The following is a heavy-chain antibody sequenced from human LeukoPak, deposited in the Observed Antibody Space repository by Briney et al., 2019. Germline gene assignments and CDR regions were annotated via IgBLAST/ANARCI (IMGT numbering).Heavy chain of an antibody. V-gene: IGHV3-21*01. CDR2: ISSSSSYI. CDR3: ATGYSSRNAFDI. J-gene: IGHJ3*02. D-gene: IGHD6-13*01. Sequence: GGSPRLSCAASGFTFSSYSMNWVRQAPGKGLEWVSSISSSSSYIYYADSVKGRFTISRDNAKNSLYLQMNSLRAEDTAVYYCATGYSSRNAFDIWGQGTMVTVSS. CDR1: GFTFSSYS.